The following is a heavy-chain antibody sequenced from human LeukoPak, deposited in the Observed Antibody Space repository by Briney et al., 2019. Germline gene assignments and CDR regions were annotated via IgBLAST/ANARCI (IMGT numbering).Heavy chain of an antibody. Sequence: SETLSLTCAVYAGSFSGYYWSWIRQPPGKGLEWIGEINHSGSTNYNPSLKSRVTISVDTSKNQFSLKLSSVTAADTAVYYCATIPEWKRQQLVDDYWGQGTLVTVSS. CDR1: AGSFSGYY. CDR2: INHSGST. J-gene: IGHJ4*02. D-gene: IGHD6-13*01. V-gene: IGHV4-34*01. CDR3: ATIPEWKRQQLVDDY.